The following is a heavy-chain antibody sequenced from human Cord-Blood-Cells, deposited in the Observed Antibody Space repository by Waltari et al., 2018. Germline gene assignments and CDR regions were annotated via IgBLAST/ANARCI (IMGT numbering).Heavy chain of an antibody. Sequence: QLQLQESGPGLVKPSETLSLTCTVSGGSISSSSYYWGWIRQPPGKGLEWIGSIYYSGSTYYNPSLKSRVTISVDTYKNQFSLKLSSVTAADTAVYYCARLDFWSGYYDYWGQGTLVTVSS. J-gene: IGHJ4*02. CDR1: GGSISSSSYY. CDR3: ARLDFWSGYYDY. D-gene: IGHD3-3*01. CDR2: IYYSGST. V-gene: IGHV4-39*01.